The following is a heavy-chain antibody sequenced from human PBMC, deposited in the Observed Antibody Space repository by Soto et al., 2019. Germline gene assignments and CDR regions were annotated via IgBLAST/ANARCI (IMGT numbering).Heavy chain of an antibody. D-gene: IGHD3-3*01. J-gene: IGHJ6*02. Sequence: GGSLRLSCAASGFTFSSYSMNWVRQAPGKGLEWVSYISSSSSTIYYADSVKGRFTISRDNSKNTLYLQMNSLRAEDTAVYYCASSYYDFWSGYSALYGMDVWGQGTTVTVSS. CDR2: ISSSSSTI. CDR1: GFTFSSYS. V-gene: IGHV3-48*01. CDR3: ASSYYDFWSGYSALYGMDV.